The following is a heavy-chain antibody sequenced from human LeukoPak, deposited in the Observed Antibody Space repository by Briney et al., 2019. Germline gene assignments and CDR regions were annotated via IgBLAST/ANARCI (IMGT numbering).Heavy chain of an antibody. Sequence: SQTLSLTCAVSGGSISSGGYSWSWIRQPPGKGLEWIGYIYHSGSTYYNPSLKSRVTISVDRSKNQFSLKLSSVTAADTAVYYCARGQGYYDILTGHYNDAFDIWGQGTMVTVSS. D-gene: IGHD3-9*01. CDR2: IYHSGST. CDR1: GGSISSGGYS. V-gene: IGHV4-30-2*01. CDR3: ARGQGYYDILTGHYNDAFDI. J-gene: IGHJ3*02.